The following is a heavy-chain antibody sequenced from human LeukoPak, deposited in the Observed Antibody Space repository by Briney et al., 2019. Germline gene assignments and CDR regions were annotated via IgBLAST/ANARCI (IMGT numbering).Heavy chain of an antibody. CDR1: GGSISSYH. Sequence: PSETLSLTCTVSGGSISSYHWNCIRQPPGKGLEWIGYVHYSGTTKYNPSLKSRSTMSVDTSKNQISLRVNSVTAADTAVYYCARDLGYCSGGTCYSAHAFDIWGQGTMVTVSS. CDR2: VHYSGTT. D-gene: IGHD2-15*01. CDR3: ARDLGYCSGGTCYSAHAFDI. J-gene: IGHJ3*02. V-gene: IGHV4-59*01.